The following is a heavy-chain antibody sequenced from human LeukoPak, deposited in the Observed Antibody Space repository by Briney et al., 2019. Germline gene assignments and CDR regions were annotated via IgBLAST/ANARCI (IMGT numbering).Heavy chain of an antibody. Sequence: SETLSLTCAVYGGSFSGYYWSWIRQPPGKGLEWIGEINHSGSTNYNPSLKRRVTISVDTSKNQFSLKLSSVTAADTAVYYCARGQLTSIAVAGTARGPSSRYFDYWGQGTLVTVSS. D-gene: IGHD6-19*01. CDR2: INHSGST. CDR3: ARGQLTSIAVAGTARGPSSRYFDY. J-gene: IGHJ4*02. CDR1: GGSFSGYY. V-gene: IGHV4-34*01.